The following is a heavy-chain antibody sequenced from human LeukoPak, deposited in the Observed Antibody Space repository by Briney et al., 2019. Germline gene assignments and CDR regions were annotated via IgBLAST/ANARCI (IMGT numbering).Heavy chain of an antibody. CDR2: ISSISSYI. CDR3: ARGPYGSGSYHDY. CDR1: GFTFSSYS. V-gene: IGHV3-21*01. J-gene: IGHJ4*02. D-gene: IGHD3-10*01. Sequence: GGSLRLSCTASGFTFSSYSMNWVHQAPGKGLEWVSSISSISSYIYYADSVKGRFTISRDNAKNSLYLQMNSLRAEDTAVYYCARGPYGSGSYHDYWGQGTLVTVSS.